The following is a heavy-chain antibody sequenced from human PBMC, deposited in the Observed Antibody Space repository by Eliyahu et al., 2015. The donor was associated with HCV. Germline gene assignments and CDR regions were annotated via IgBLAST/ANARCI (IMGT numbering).Heavy chain of an antibody. CDR2: IFFINTS. J-gene: IGHJ4*02. V-gene: IGHV4-4*07. CDR3: AREHTTDDVFDL. D-gene: IGHD2/OR15-2a*01. CDR1: GESLTSSF. Sequence: QVQLQESGPRLVXPSETLSLTCTVSGESLTSSFWTWIRQPAGRGLEWIGRIFFINTSKYNPSLKSRVSMSLDTSKNEFSLKLSSVTAADTAVYFCAREHTTDDVFDLWGQGILVTVSS.